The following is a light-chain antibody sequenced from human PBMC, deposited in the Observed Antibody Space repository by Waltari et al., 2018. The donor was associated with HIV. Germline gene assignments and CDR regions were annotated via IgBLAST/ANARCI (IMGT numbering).Light chain of an antibody. J-gene: IGLJ2*01. V-gene: IGLV1-40*01. CDR2: ANI. CDR1: SSNIGAGYD. CDR3: QSYDSSLRAYVV. Sequence: QSVLTQPPSVSGPPGQRVTISCTGTSSNIGAGYDVHWYQQLPGTAPQLLTYANIHLPSGVPYRFSVSKAAPSASLDITGLQAEDAADDCCQSYDSSLRAYVVFGGGTKLTVL.